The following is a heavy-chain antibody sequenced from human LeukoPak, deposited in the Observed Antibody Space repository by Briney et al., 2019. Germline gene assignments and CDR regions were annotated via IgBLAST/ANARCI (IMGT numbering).Heavy chain of an antibody. J-gene: IGHJ3*02. CDR2: IYSGCST. CDR3: TRRYNYDSSGYYYVRDAFDI. D-gene: IGHD3-22*01. CDR1: GFTVSSNY. Sequence: GGSLRLSCAASGFTVSSNYMSWVRQAPGKGLEWVSVIYSGCSTYYADSVKGRFTISRDNSKNTLYLQMNSLRAEDTAVYYCTRRYNYDSSGYYYVRDAFDIWGQGTMVTVSS. V-gene: IGHV3-53*01.